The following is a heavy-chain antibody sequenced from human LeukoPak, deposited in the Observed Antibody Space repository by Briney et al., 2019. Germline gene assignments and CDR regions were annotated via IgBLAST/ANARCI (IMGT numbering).Heavy chain of an antibody. CDR2: IRYDGSNK. Sequence: PGGSLRLSCAASGFTFSSYDMHWVRQASGKGLEWVAFIRYDGSNKYYADSVKGRFTISRDNSKNTLYLQMNSLRAEDTAVYYCAKDAKQQLVRIYFYYGMDVWGQGTTVTVSS. CDR1: GFTFSSYD. CDR3: AKDAKQQLVRIYFYYGMDV. V-gene: IGHV3-30*02. J-gene: IGHJ6*02. D-gene: IGHD6-13*01.